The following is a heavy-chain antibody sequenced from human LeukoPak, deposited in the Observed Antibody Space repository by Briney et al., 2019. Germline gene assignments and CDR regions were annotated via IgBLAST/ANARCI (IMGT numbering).Heavy chain of an antibody. D-gene: IGHD3-3*01. V-gene: IGHV1-18*01. CDR2: ISAYNGNT. CDR3: ARTSVLRFLEWLSLPYYYYGMDV. CDR1: GYTFTSYG. J-gene: IGHJ6*02. Sequence: ASVKVSCKASGYTFTSYGISWVRRAPGQGLEWMGWISAYNGNTNYAQKLQGRVTMTTDTSTSTAYMELRSLRSDDTAVYYCARTSVLRFLEWLSLPYYYYGMDVWGQGTTVTVSS.